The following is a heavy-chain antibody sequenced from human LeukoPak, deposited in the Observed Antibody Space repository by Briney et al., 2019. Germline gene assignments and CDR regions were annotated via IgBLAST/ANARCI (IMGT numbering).Heavy chain of an antibody. Sequence: ASVKVSCKASGYTFTNFGISWVRQAPGQGLEWMGWISAYNGNTNYAQKLQGRVTMTTDTSTSTAYMELRSLRSDDTAVYYCARDRIAARYNWFDPWGQGTLVTVSS. V-gene: IGHV1-18*01. CDR1: GYTFTNFG. CDR2: ISAYNGNT. CDR3: ARDRIAARYNWFDP. J-gene: IGHJ5*02. D-gene: IGHD6-13*01.